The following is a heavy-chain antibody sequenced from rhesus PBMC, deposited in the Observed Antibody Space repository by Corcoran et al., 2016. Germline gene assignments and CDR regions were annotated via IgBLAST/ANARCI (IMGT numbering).Heavy chain of an antibody. D-gene: IGHD4-29*01. CDR2: IVSYGGSK. V-gene: IGHV3S5*01. J-gene: IGHJ4*01. CDR3: ATDTVAATGSVSF. CDR1: GFTFSSHG. Sequence: EVHLVETGGGLVQPGGSLKLSCAVSGFTFSSHGLHVVRPAPGKGLGWVSGIVSYGGSKYYADSVKGRFTISRDNSQNTLSLQMNSLRVEDTAVYYCATDTVAATGSVSFWGQGVLVTVSS.